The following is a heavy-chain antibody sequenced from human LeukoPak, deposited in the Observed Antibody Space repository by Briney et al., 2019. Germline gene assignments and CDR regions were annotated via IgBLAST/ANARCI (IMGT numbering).Heavy chain of an antibody. CDR3: ARSPGDILTGYYSPPFDY. CDR2: IYYSGST. D-gene: IGHD3-9*01. Sequence: TPSETLSLTCTVSGGSISSYYWSWIRQPPGKGLEWIGYIYYSGSTNYNPSLKSRVTISVDTSKNQFSLKLSSVTAADTAVYYCARSPGDILTGYYSPPFDYWGQGTLVTVSS. CDR1: GGSISSYY. V-gene: IGHV4-59*08. J-gene: IGHJ4*02.